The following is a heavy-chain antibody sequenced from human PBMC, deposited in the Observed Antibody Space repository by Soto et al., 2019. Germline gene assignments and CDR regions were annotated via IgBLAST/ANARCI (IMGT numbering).Heavy chain of an antibody. CDR1: GYTFTRYD. CDR2: MNPKSGYT. CDR3: ALTDGDLDY. J-gene: IGHJ4*01. V-gene: IGHV1-8*01. D-gene: IGHD4-17*01. Sequence: QVQLVQSGAEVKKPGASVKVSCKTSGYTFTRYDINWVRQATGQGLEWMGWMNPKSGYTGSAQRFQGRITMTRDTSISTAYMELSSLRSEDTAMYYWALTDGDLDYWGQGTLVTVSS.